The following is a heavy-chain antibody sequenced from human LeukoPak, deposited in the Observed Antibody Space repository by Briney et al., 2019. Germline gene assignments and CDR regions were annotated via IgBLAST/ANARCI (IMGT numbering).Heavy chain of an antibody. D-gene: IGHD3-22*01. CDR3: ARGSKGYYYDSSGPYYFDY. CDR1: GGSFSGYY. Sequence: SETLSLTCAVSGGSFSGYYWSWIRQPPGKGLEWIGEINHSGSTNYNPSLKSRVTISVDTSKNQFSLKLSSVTAADTAVYYCARGSKGYYYDSSGPYYFDYWGQGTLVTVSS. CDR2: INHSGST. J-gene: IGHJ4*02. V-gene: IGHV4-34*01.